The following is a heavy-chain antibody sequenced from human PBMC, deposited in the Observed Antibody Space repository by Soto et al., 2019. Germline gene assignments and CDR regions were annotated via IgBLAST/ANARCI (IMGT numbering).Heavy chain of an antibody. V-gene: IGHV3-23*01. CDR3: ARKVVGSTSRPDYWYFDL. CDR1: GFTFINYA. J-gene: IGHJ2*01. Sequence: EVQLLESGGDSVQPGGSVRLSCAGSGFTFINYAMNWVRQAPGKGLEWVSTIRGGGDATFFADSVRGRFTFSRDNSKNTVTLQMNSLGVDGTAVYYCARKVVGSTSRPDYWYFDLWGRGTLVTVSS. D-gene: IGHD2-21*01. CDR2: IRGGGDAT.